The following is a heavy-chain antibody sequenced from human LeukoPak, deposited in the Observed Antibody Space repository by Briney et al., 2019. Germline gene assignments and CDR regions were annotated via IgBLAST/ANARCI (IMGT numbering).Heavy chain of an antibody. CDR2: IYYTGST. J-gene: IGHJ4*02. CDR3: AREGGPYRPLDY. V-gene: IGHV4-59*01. CDR1: GGSISTYH. Sequence: PSETLSLTCTVSGGSISTYHWSWIRQPPGKGLEWIGYIYYTGSTSYNPSLMNRVTMSVDTSKNQFSLKLTSVTAADTAVYYCAREGGPYRPLDYSGQGTLVTVSS.